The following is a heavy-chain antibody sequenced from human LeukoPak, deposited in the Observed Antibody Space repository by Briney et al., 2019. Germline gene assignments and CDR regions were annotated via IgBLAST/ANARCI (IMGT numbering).Heavy chain of an antibody. D-gene: IGHD2-2*01. CDR3: ATGGSSRMAY. CDR1: GFTFSNIW. CDR2: IKQDGSEK. V-gene: IGHV3-7*01. Sequence: GGALRLSCAASGFTFSNIWMSWVREAPGAGLEWGANIKQDGSEKNYVDSVESRFTISRDNAKTSLYLQMNSLRAEDTAVYYCATGGSSRMAYWGQGALVTVSS. J-gene: IGHJ4*02.